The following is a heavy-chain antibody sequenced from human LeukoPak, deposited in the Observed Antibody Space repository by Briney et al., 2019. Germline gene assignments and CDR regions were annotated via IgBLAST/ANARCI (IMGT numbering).Heavy chain of an antibody. D-gene: IGHD6-6*01. CDR3: ARVTGSSSPDDY. CDR1: GFTFSSYA. J-gene: IGHJ4*02. V-gene: IGHV3-30*04. CDR2: ISYDGSNK. Sequence: QAGGSLRLSCAASGFTFSSYAMHWVRQAPGKGLEWVAVISYDGSNKYYADSVKGRFTISRDNSKNTLYLQMNSLRAEDTAVYYCARVTGSSSPDDYWGQGTLVTVSS.